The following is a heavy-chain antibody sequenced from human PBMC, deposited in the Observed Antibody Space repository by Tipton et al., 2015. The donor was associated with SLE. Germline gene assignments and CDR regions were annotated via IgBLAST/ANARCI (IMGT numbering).Heavy chain of an antibody. D-gene: IGHD4-23*01. CDR3: AKDRGNFAYWYFDL. Sequence: SLRLSCAASGFTFSDYYMSWFRQAPGKGLEWVSYISSSGSTIYYADSVKGRFTISRDNSKNTLYLQMNSLRAEDTAVYYCAKDRGNFAYWYFDLWGRGTLVTVSS. CDR2: ISSSGSTI. V-gene: IGHV3-11*04. CDR1: GFTFSDYY. J-gene: IGHJ2*01.